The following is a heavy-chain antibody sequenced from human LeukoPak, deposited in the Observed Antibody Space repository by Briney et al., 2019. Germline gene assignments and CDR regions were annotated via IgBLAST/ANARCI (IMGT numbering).Heavy chain of an antibody. J-gene: IGHJ5*02. CDR3: ARGECGIDCPKYNWFDP. D-gene: IGHD2-21*02. V-gene: IGHV4-4*07. Sequence: SETLSLTCTVSGASISSYYWSWIRQPAGKELEWIGRVYTSGYTNYNPSLESRVTISLDTSKNQFSLNLMSVTAADTAVYYCARGECGIDCPKYNWFDPWGQGTLVTV. CDR2: VYTSGYT. CDR1: GASISSYY.